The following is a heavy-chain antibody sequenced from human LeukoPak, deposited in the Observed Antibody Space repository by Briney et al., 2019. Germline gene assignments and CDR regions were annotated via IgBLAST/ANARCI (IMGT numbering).Heavy chain of an antibody. V-gene: IGHV3-21*01. CDR1: GFTFSTYS. J-gene: IGHJ4*02. CDR3: ARGDGMANFDY. CDR2: ISSSSYI. D-gene: IGHD5-24*01. Sequence: GGSLRLSCAASGFTFSTYSMNWVRQAPGKGLEWVSSISSSSYIYYADSMKGRFTISRDNAKNSLHLQMNSLRAEDTAVYYCARGDGMANFDYWGQGTLVTVSS.